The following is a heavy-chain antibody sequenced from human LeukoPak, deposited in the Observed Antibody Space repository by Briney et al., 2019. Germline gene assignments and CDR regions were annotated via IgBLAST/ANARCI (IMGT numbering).Heavy chain of an antibody. J-gene: IGHJ4*02. Sequence: PGGSLRLSCAASGFTFSSYGMHWVRQAPGKGLEWVAFIRYDGSNKYYADSVKGRFTISRDNSKNTLYLQMNSLRAEDTAVYYCAKDGGEYYDSSGYLFDYWGQGTLVTVSS. CDR3: AKDGGEYYDSSGYLFDY. D-gene: IGHD3-22*01. CDR2: IRYDGSNK. V-gene: IGHV3-30*02. CDR1: GFTFSSYG.